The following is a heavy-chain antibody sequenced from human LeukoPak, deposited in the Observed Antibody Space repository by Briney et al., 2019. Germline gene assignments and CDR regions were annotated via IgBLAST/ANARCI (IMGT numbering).Heavy chain of an antibody. D-gene: IGHD2-2*02. CDR3: ARVPMVVVPAAISGGY. CDR2: ISSSGSTI. CDR1: GFTFSSYE. Sequence: PGGSLRLSCAASGFTFSSYEMNWVRQAPRKGLEWVSYISSSGSTIYYADSVKGRFTISRDNAKNSLYLQMNSLRAEDTAVYYCARVPMVVVPAAISGGYWGQGTLVTVSS. J-gene: IGHJ4*02. V-gene: IGHV3-48*03.